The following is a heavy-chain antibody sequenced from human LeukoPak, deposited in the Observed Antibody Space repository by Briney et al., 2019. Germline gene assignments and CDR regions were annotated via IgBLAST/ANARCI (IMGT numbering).Heavy chain of an antibody. Sequence: ASVKVSCKASGYTFTSYGVSWVRQAPGQGLEWMGWIGAYNGNTNYAQKLQGRVTMTTDTSTSTAYVELRSLRSDDAAVYYCARDEGRRLRFLEWFSYFDYWGQGTLVTVSS. J-gene: IGHJ4*02. CDR1: GYTFTSYG. CDR2: IGAYNGNT. CDR3: ARDEGRRLRFLEWFSYFDY. D-gene: IGHD3-3*01. V-gene: IGHV1-18*01.